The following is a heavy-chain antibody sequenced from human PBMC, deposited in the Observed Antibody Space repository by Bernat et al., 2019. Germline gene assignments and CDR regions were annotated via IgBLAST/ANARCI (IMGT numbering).Heavy chain of an antibody. D-gene: IGHD6-13*01. CDR1: GGSFSGYY. J-gene: IGHJ4*02. Sequence: QVQLQQWGAGLLKPSETLSLTCAVYGGSFSGYYWSWIRQPPGKGLEWIGEINHSGSTNYNPSLKSRVTISVDTSKNQFSLKLSSVTAADTAVYYCARGRYSSSWYEGGDFDYSGQGTLVTVSS. CDR3: ARGRYSSSWYEGGDFDY. V-gene: IGHV4-34*01. CDR2: INHSGST.